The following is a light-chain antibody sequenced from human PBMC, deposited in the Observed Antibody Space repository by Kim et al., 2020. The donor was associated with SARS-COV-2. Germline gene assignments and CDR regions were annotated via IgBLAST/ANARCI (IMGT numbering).Light chain of an antibody. CDR2: DVT. Sequence: GQSVTIACTGTTSDVGDYNYVSWYQQRPGKAPKLLIFDVTKRPSGVPDRFSGSKSGNTASLTISGLQAEDEADYYCCSYAGSYTWVFGGGTQLTVL. CDR1: TSDVGDYNY. V-gene: IGLV2-11*03. J-gene: IGLJ3*02. CDR3: CSYAGSYTWV.